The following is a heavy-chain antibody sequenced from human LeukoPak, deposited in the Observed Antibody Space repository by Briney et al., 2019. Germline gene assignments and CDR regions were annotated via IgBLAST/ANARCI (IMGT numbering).Heavy chain of an antibody. D-gene: IGHD6-13*01. Sequence: SETLSLTCAVYGGSFSGYYWGWIRQPPGKGLEWIGSIYHSGSTYYNPSLKSRVTISVDTSKNQFSLKLSSVTAADTAVYYCARVYSSSWYEGSGYYYYYMDVWGKGTTVTVSS. V-gene: IGHV4-38-2*01. CDR1: GGSFSGYY. CDR3: ARVYSSSWYEGSGYYYYYMDV. J-gene: IGHJ6*03. CDR2: IYHSGST.